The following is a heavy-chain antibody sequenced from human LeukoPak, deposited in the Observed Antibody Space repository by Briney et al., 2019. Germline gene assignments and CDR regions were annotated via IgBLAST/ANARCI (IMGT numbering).Heavy chain of an antibody. D-gene: IGHD6-13*01. CDR1: GGSISGYY. V-gene: IGHV4-59*01. Sequence: SETLSFTCTVSGGSISGYYWSWIRQPPGKGLEWIGYVYNSGNSDYNPSLKSRVSISVDTSKNQLSLKLSSVTAADTAVYYCARAHSNNWRFDYWGQGTLVTVSS. CDR2: VYNSGNS. CDR3: ARAHSNNWRFDY. J-gene: IGHJ4*02.